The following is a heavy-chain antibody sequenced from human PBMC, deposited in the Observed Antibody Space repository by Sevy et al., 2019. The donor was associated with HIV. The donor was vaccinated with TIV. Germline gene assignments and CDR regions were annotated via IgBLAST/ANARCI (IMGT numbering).Heavy chain of an antibody. V-gene: IGHV3-21*03. D-gene: IGHD1-1*01. CDR3: AREVEGSPWTASWYYFDY. J-gene: IGHJ4*02. Sequence: GGSLRLSCAASGFAFRSYSMNWVRQAPGKGLEWVSSITTSSSYIHYADSVKGRFPISRDNAKNSLYLQMNSQRAEDTAVYYGAREVEGSPWTASWYYFDYWGQGTLVTVSS. CDR2: ITTSSSYI. CDR1: GFAFRSYS.